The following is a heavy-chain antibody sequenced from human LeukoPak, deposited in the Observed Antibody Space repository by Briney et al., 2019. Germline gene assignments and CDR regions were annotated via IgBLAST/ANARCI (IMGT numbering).Heavy chain of an antibody. CDR2: ISGSGGST. Sequence: GGSLRLSCAASGFTFDDYGMSWVRQAPGKGLEWVSAISGSGGSTYYADSVKGRFTISRDNSKNTLYLQMNSLRAEDTAVYYCAKDDYYDSSGYYSGIGAFDIWGQGTMVTVSS. V-gene: IGHV3-23*01. CDR3: AKDDYYDSSGYYSGIGAFDI. CDR1: GFTFDDYG. D-gene: IGHD3-22*01. J-gene: IGHJ3*02.